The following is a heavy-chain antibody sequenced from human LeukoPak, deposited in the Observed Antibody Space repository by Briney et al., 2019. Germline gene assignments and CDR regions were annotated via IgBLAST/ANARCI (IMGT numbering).Heavy chain of an antibody. D-gene: IGHD6-19*01. CDR1: GFTFSSYS. V-gene: IGHV3-48*01. Sequence: GGSLRLSCAAAGFTFSSYSMNWVRHAPGKGLEWISYITSTSSTIYYAGSVKGRFTISRDNAKNLLYLQLNSLRAEDTAVYYCGSIGSGWFSVQHWGQGTLVTVSS. J-gene: IGHJ1*01. CDR3: GSIGSGWFSVQH. CDR2: ITSTSSTI.